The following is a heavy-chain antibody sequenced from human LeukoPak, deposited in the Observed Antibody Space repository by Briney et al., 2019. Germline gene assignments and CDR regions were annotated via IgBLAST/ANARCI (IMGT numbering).Heavy chain of an antibody. CDR1: GFTFKNAW. V-gene: IGHV3-15*01. J-gene: IGHJ4*02. CDR2: IKRKSDGETT. CDR3: VTQYLDMLATIGGH. D-gene: IGHD5-12*01. Sequence: GGSLRLSCVASGFTFKNAWVHWVRQAPGKGLEWVGRIKRKSDGETTDYGAPVKGRFAIARDDSKNTLYLQMNSLKTEDTAVYYCVTQYLDMLATIGGHWGQGTLVTVSS.